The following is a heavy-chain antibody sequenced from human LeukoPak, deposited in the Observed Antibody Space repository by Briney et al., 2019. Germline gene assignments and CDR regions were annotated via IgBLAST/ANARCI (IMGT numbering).Heavy chain of an antibody. CDR3: ARGGEDYDILAGYYLYYYYGMDV. V-gene: IGHV4-59*01. J-gene: IGHJ6*02. CDR1: GASISSYY. CDR2: IYYSGST. D-gene: IGHD3-9*01. Sequence: SETLSLTCTVSGASISSYYCSWIRQPPGKGLEWIGYIYYSGSTNYNPSLKSRVTISVDTSKNQFSLQLSSVTAADTAVYYCARGGEDYDILAGYYLYYYYGMDVWGQGTTVTVSS.